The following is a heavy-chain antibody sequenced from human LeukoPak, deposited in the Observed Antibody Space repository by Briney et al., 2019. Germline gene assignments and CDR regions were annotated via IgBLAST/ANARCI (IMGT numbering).Heavy chain of an antibody. V-gene: IGHV3-21*01. Sequence: GRSLRLSCAASGFTFSSYAMNWVRQAPGKGLEWVSSISSSSSYIYYADSVKGRFTISRDNAKNSLYLQMNSLRAEDTAVYYCARDSDYDDYGDYHAFDIWGQGTMVTVSS. CDR1: GFTFSSYA. CDR2: ISSSSSYI. J-gene: IGHJ3*02. D-gene: IGHD4-17*01. CDR3: ARDSDYDDYGDYHAFDI.